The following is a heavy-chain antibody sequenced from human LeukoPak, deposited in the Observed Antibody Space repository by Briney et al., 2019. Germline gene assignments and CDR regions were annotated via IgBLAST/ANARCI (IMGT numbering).Heavy chain of an antibody. CDR3: ARARGVLSSVRLRGVSWFDP. D-gene: IGHD3-10*01. V-gene: IGHV1-8*03. J-gene: IGHJ5*02. CDR2: MNPNSGNT. CDR1: GYTFTSYD. Sequence: GASVKVSCKASGYTFTSYDINWVRQAAGQGLEWMGWMNPNSGNTGYAQKFQGRVTITRDTSTSTVYMELSSLRSEDTAVYYCARARGVLSSVRLRGVSWFDPWGQGTLVTVSS.